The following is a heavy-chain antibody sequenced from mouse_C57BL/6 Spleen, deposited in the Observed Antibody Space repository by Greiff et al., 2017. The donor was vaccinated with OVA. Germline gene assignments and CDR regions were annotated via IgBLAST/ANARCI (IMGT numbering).Heavy chain of an antibody. CDR2: INPSSGYT. D-gene: IGHD1-1*01. J-gene: IGHJ2*01. CDR3: ARDYYGSSSFFDY. Sequence: VQLVESGAELARPGASVKMSCKASGYTFTSYTMHWVKQRPGQGLEWIGYINPSSGYTKYNQKFKDKATLTADKSSSTAYMQLSSLTSEDSAVYYCARDYYGSSSFFDYWGQGTTLTVSS. V-gene: IGHV1-4*01. CDR1: GYTFTSYT.